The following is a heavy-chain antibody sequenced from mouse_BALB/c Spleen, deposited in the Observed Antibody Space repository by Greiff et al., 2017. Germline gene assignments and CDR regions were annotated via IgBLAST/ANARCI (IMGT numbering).Heavy chain of an antibody. CDR1: GFTFSSFG. J-gene: IGHJ3*01. Sequence: EVNVVESGGGLVQPGGSRKLSCAASGFTFSSFGMHWVRQAPEKGLEWVAYISSGSSTIYYADTVKGRFTISRDNPKNTLFLQMTSLRSEDTAMYYCARGDYYGSSPWFAYWGQGTLVTVSA. CDR2: ISSGSSTI. V-gene: IGHV5-17*02. CDR3: ARGDYYGSSPWFAY. D-gene: IGHD1-1*01.